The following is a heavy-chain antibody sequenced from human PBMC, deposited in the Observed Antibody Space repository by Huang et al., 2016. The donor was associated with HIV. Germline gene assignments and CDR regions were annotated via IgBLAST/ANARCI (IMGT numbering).Heavy chain of an antibody. CDR2: MNPKRGNT. Sequence: QVQLVQSGAEVKKPGASVKVSCKASGFNFNNYDFNWVRQDSGQGLEWMGWMNPKRGNTGYAQKFQGRGTITRNTSITTAYMELRSLRSEDTAVYYCARARGFLYDSTGYYSRYYFDSWGQGTLVTISS. V-gene: IGHV1-8*03. CDR1: GFNFNNYD. J-gene: IGHJ4*02. CDR3: ARARGFLYDSTGYYSRYYFDS. D-gene: IGHD3-22*01.